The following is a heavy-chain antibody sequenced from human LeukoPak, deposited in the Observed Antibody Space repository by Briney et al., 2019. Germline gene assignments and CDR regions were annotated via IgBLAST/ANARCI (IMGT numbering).Heavy chain of an antibody. Sequence: GGSLRLSCAASGFTFSSYAINWVRQAPGKGLEWVSATSSSGGSTYYADSVKGRFTISRDNSKNTLCLQMNSLRAEDTAIYYCAKDLLNTVTTVGHYWGQGTLVTVSS. CDR1: GFTFSSYA. V-gene: IGHV3-23*01. D-gene: IGHD4-17*01. J-gene: IGHJ4*02. CDR2: TSSSGGST. CDR3: AKDLLNTVTTVGHY.